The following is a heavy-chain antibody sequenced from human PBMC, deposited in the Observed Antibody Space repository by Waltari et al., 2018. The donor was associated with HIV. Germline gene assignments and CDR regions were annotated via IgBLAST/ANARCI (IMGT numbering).Heavy chain of an antibody. J-gene: IGHJ5*02. CDR3: ARTDSRTGFGGSWCDP. Sequence: QVQLVHSGSELKKPGALLQVSCKASGYMFTSYALNWVRQAPGQGVEWMGGINTKTGVLTYAQDFIGRCVPFLDTSAKTAYLQNSCLKADDTGVYYCARTDSRTGFGGSWCDPGGQGTLGTVS. CDR2: INTKTGVL. D-gene: IGHD3-10*01. V-gene: IGHV7-4-1*02. CDR1: GYMFTSYA.